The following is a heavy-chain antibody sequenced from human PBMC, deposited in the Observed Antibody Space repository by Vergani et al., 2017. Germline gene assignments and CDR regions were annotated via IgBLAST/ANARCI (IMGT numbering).Heavy chain of an antibody. V-gene: IGHV1-46*01. CDR3: AREQYYGSGSYLNYYYGMDV. CDR1: GYTFTSYY. CDR2: INPSGGST. D-gene: IGHD3-10*01. Sequence: QVQLVQSGAEVKKPGASVKVSCKASGYTFTSYYMHWVRQAPGQGLEWMGIINPSGGSTSYAQKFQGRVTMTRDTSTSTVYMELSSLRSEDTAVYYCAREQYYGSGSYLNYYYGMDVWGQGTTVTVSS. J-gene: IGHJ6*02.